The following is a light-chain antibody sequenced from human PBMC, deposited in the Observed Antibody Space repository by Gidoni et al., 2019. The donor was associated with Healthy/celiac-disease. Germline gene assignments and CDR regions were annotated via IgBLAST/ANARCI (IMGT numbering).Light chain of an antibody. CDR1: QSVSSSY. V-gene: IGKV3-20*01. CDR2: GAS. Sequence: ELKLTQSPGTLSLSPGERATLSCRASQSVSSSYLAWYQQKPGQAPRLLIYGASSRATGIPDRFSGSGSGTDFTLTISRLEPEDFAVYYCQQYGSSPPITFXQXTRLEIK. CDR3: QQYGSSPPIT. J-gene: IGKJ5*01.